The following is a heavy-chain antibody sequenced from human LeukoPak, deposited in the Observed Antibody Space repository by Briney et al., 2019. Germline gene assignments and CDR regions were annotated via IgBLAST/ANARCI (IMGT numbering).Heavy chain of an antibody. V-gene: IGHV4-38-2*02. J-gene: IGHJ4*02. CDR1: GYSINSAYY. D-gene: IGHD3/OR15-3a*01. CDR3: ARQTGSGLFILP. Sequence: SETLSLTCTVSGYSINSAYYWGWIRQPPGKGLEWIGSMYHSGSTYYNPSLQSRVTISVDTSKNQFSLKLTSVTAADTAVYYCARQTGSGLFILPGGQGILVTVSS. CDR2: MYHSGST.